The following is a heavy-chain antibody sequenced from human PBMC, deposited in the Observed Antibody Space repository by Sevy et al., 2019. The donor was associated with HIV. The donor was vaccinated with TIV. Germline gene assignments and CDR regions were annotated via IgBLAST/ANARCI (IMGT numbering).Heavy chain of an antibody. CDR3: ARGGSCYYDSSGWSVWFDP. V-gene: IGHV4-61*02. CDR2: IYTSGST. D-gene: IGHD3-22*01. Sequence: SETLSLTCTVSGGSFSSDDYSWSWIRQPAGKGLEWIGLIYTSGSTSYNPSLRSRVSMSVDTSKNLFSLRLSSVTAADTAVYYCARGGSCYYDSSGWSVWFDPWGQGTPVTVSS. J-gene: IGHJ5*02. CDR1: GGSFSSDDYS.